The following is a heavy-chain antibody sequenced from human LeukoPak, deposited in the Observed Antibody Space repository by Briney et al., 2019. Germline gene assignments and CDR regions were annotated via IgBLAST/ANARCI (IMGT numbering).Heavy chain of an antibody. CDR2: ICRTGSS. D-gene: IGHD3-10*01. J-gene: IGHJ4*02. Sequence: PSGTLSLTCAVSGASISSYSCWSWVRQPPGKGLEWIGEICRTGSSNYNPSLKSRISILVDKSKNQFSLKLTSVTAADTAVYYCAKGGFNSGRYFAFGSWGQGTLVTVSS. CDR3: AKGGFNSGRYFAFGS. CDR1: GASISSYSC. V-gene: IGHV4-4*02.